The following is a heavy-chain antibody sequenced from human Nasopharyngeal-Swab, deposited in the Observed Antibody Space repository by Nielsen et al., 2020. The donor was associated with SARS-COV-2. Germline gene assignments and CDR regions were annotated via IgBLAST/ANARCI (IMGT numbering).Heavy chain of an antibody. CDR3: ARDYYDNYDSEY. D-gene: IGHD3-22*01. V-gene: IGHV1-2*02. CDR2: INPYSGDT. CDR1: GYTFTDYY. J-gene: IGHJ4*02. Sequence: ASVKVSCKTSGYTFTDYYIHWVRQVPGQGLEWVGCINPYSGDTKYAQKFQGRVTVTRDTSRSTAYIELSRLRSDDTAVYYCARDYYDNYDSEYWGQGTLVTVSS.